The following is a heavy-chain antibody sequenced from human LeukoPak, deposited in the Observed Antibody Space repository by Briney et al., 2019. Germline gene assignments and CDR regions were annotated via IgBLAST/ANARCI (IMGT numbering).Heavy chain of an antibody. CDR3: AREYCSSTSCYLYFDY. CDR2: INPNSGGT. Sequence: GASVKVSCKTSGYTFTGYYMHWVRQAPAQGLEWMGWINPNSGGTNYAQKFQGRVTMTRDTSISTAYMELSRLRSDDTAVYYCAREYCSSTSCYLYFDYWGQGTLVTVSS. D-gene: IGHD2-2*01. CDR1: GYTFTGYY. J-gene: IGHJ4*02. V-gene: IGHV1-2*02.